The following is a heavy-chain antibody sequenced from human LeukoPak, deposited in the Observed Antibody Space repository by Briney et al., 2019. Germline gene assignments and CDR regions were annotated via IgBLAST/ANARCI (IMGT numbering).Heavy chain of an antibody. CDR1: GFTFSSYG. D-gene: IGHD3-3*01. J-gene: IGHJ3*02. V-gene: IGHV3-30*02. CDR2: IRYDGSNK. Sequence: GSLRLSCAASGFTFSSYGMHWVRQAPGKGLEWVAFIRYDGSNKYYADSVKGRFTISRDNSKNTLYLQMNSLRAEDTAVYYCAKVGLRFLEWSSPAFDIWGQGTMVTVSS. CDR3: AKVGLRFLEWSSPAFDI.